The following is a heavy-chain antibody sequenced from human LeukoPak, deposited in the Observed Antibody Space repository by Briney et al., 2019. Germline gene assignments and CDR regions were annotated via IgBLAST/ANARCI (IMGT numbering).Heavy chain of an antibody. CDR3: AKQIASGEYYYDSSGYPS. J-gene: IGHJ4*02. D-gene: IGHD3-22*01. CDR1: GFTFSSYA. Sequence: GGSLRLSWAASGFTFSSYAMSWVRQAPGKGLEWVSAISGSGGSTYYADSVKGRFTISRDNSKNTLYLQMNSLRAEDTAVYYCAKQIASGEYYYDSSGYPSWGQGTLVTVSS. V-gene: IGHV3-23*01. CDR2: ISGSGGST.